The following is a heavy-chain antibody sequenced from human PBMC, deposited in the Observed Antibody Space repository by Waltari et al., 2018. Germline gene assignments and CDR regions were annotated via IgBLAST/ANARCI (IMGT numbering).Heavy chain of an antibody. V-gene: IGHV3-23*01. Sequence: EVQLLESGGGLVQPGGSLSPSCAAPGSPLCTFAMTWVRLAPGKGLECVSGISGNGGRTSYADSVKGRFTISRDNSKNTLYLLMNSLRADDTAVYYCAKTLYGGADYWGQGTLVTVSS. CDR1: GSPLCTFA. CDR3: AKTLYGGADY. CDR2: ISGNGGRT. J-gene: IGHJ4*02. D-gene: IGHD4-17*01.